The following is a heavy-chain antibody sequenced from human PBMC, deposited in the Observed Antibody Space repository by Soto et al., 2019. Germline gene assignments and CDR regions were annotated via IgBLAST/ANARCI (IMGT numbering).Heavy chain of an antibody. Sequence: APVEVCCKASGYTLTSYAMSWVRQATGQGLEWMGWISAYNGNTNYAQKLQGRVTMTTDTSTSTAYMELRSLRSDDPAVYYSARASSGYSDDYWGQGTLVTVSS. D-gene: IGHD3-22*01. J-gene: IGHJ4*02. CDR1: GYTLTSYA. CDR3: ARASSGYSDDY. CDR2: ISAYNGNT. V-gene: IGHV1-18*01.